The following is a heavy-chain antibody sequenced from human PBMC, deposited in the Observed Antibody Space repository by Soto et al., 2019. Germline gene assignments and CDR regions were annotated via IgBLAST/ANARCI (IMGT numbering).Heavy chain of an antibody. CDR2: ISAYNGNT. CDR3: ARDPTRAEYYYYYGTDA. Sequence: ASVKVSCKASGYTFTSYGISWVRQAPGQGLEWMGWISAYNGNTNYAQKLQGRVTMTTDTSTSTAYMELRSLRSDDTAVYYCARDPTRAEYYYYYGTDAWGQGTTVTVS. D-gene: IGHD3-10*01. J-gene: IGHJ6*02. V-gene: IGHV1-18*01. CDR1: GYTFTSYG.